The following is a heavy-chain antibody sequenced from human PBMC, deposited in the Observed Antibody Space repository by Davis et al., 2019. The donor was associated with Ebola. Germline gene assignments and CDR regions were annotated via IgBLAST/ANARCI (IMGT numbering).Heavy chain of an antibody. V-gene: IGHV1-18*01. CDR3: ARDDSDILTGYPSYGMDI. CDR2: ISANNGKT. J-gene: IGHJ4*02. D-gene: IGHD3-9*01. CDR1: GYRFSSYG. Sequence: ASVKVSCKASGYRFSSYGISWVRQAPGQGLEWMGWISANNGKTNFAQKLQGRVTMTTDTSTSTAYMELRSLSSDDTAIYYCARDDSDILTGYPSYGMDIWGQGTLVTASS.